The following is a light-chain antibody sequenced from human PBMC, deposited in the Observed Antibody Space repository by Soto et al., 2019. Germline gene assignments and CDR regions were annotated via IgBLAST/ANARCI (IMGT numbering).Light chain of an antibody. CDR1: QSIGKF. CDR2: AAS. Sequence: DFEMTQSPSSLSAFVGDRVTMTCGASQSIGKFLSWYQQKSGRAPKLLIYAASSLQIGVPSRFSGIGSGTNFTLTISSLQTEDCATYFGQQKYDTPITFGQGTRLEIK. J-gene: IGKJ5*01. V-gene: IGKV1-39*01. CDR3: QQKYDTPIT.